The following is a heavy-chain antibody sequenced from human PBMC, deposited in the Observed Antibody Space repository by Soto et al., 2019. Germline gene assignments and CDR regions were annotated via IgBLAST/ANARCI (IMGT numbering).Heavy chain of an antibody. J-gene: IGHJ3*02. V-gene: IGHV3-13*05. CDR2: IGTAGDP. Sequence: GGSLRLSCAASGFTFSSYDMHWVRQATGKGLEWVSAIGTAGDPYYPGSVKGRFTISRENAKNSLYLQMNSLRAGDTAVYYCARVRPIVGATRGAFDIWGQGTMVTVS. CDR3: ARVRPIVGATRGAFDI. D-gene: IGHD1-26*01. CDR1: GFTFSSYD.